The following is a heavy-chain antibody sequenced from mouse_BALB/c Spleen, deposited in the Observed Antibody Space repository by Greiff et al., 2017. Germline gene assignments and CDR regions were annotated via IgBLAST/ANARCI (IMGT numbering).Heavy chain of an antibody. CDR3: ARSFYGYDGGAMDD. CDR2: IDPANGNT. J-gene: IGHJ4*01. D-gene: IGHD2-2*01. Sequence: EVQLQQSGAELVKPGASVKLSCTASGFNIKDTYMHWVKQRPEQGLEWIGRIDPANGNTKYDPKFQGKATITADTSSNTAYLQLSSLTSEDTAVYYCARSFYGYDGGAMDDWGQGTSVTVSS. CDR1: GFNIKDTY. V-gene: IGHV14-3*02.